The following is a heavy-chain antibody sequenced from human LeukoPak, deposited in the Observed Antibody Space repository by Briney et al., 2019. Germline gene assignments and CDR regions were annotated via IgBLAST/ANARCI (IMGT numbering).Heavy chain of an antibody. D-gene: IGHD2-8*02. CDR3: ARVGKGSWYYFDY. Sequence: GGSLRLSCAASGFTFSSYAMHWVRQAPGKGLEWVAVISYDGSNKYYADSVKGRFTISRDNSKNTLYLQMNSLRAEDTAVYYCARVGKGSWYYFDYWGQGTLVTVSS. V-gene: IGHV3-30-3*01. CDR2: ISYDGSNK. CDR1: GFTFSSYA. J-gene: IGHJ4*02.